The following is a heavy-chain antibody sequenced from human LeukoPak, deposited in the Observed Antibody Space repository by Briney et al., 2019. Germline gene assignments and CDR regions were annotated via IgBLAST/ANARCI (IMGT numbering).Heavy chain of an antibody. CDR3: ATRGSLIAAAVNEDYYYYMDV. CDR2: IYTSGST. CDR1: GGSISSGSYY. Sequence: SETLSLTCTVSGGSISSGSYYWSWIRQPAGKGLEWIGRIYTSGSTNYNPSLKSRVTISVDTSKNQFSLKLSSVTAADTAVYYCATRGSLIAAAVNEDYYYYMDVWGKGTTVTVSS. D-gene: IGHD6-13*01. J-gene: IGHJ6*03. V-gene: IGHV4-61*02.